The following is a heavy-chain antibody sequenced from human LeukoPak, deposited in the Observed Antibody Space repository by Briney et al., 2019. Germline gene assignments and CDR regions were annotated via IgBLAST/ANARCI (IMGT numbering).Heavy chain of an antibody. CDR2: FDPEDGET. D-gene: IGHD5-12*01. J-gene: IGHJ4*02. CDR3: ATDPGGYDDFDY. V-gene: IGHV1-24*01. Sequence: ASVKVSCKVSGYTLTELSMHWVRQAPGKGLEWMGGFDPEDGETIYAQKFQGRVTMTEDTSTDTAYMELSSVRSEDTAVYYCATDPGGYDDFDYWGQGTLVTVSS. CDR1: GYTLTELS.